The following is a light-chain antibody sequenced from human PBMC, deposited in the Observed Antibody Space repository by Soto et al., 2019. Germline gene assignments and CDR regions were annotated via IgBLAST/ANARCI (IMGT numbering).Light chain of an antibody. Sequence: QSVLTQPPSVSGAPGQRVTISCTGSSSNIGAGYDVHWYQQLPGTAPKLLIYGNSNRPSGVPDRFSGSKSGTSASLAITGLQAEDEAYYSCQSYDSSLSGSGVFGGGTKVIVL. V-gene: IGLV1-40*01. CDR1: SSNIGAGYD. J-gene: IGLJ3*02. CDR3: QSYDSSLSGSGV. CDR2: GNS.